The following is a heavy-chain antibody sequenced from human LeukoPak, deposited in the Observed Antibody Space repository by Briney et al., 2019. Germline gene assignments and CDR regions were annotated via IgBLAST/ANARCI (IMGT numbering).Heavy chain of an antibody. V-gene: IGHV1-2*02. D-gene: IGHD5-24*01. CDR2: INPNSGGT. CDR1: GYTFTGYY. J-gene: IGHJ4*02. Sequence: ASVKVSCKASGYTFTGYYMHWVQQAPGQGLEWMGWINPNSGGTNYAQKFQGRVTMTRDTSISTAYMELSRLRSDDTAVYYCARDSVEMATTWGQGTLVTVSS. CDR3: ARDSVEMATT.